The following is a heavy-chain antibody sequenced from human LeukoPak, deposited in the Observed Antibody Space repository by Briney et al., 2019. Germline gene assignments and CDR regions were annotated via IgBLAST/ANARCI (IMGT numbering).Heavy chain of an antibody. V-gene: IGHV1-46*01. Sequence: ASVKVSCKASGYTFTSYYMHWVRQAPGQGLEWMGIINPSGGSTSYAQKFQGRVTMTRDMSTSTVYMELSSLRSEDTAVYYCAREMGYGGSDRKGDAFDIWGQGTMVAVSS. J-gene: IGHJ3*02. CDR2: INPSGGST. CDR1: GYTFTSYY. D-gene: IGHD4-23*01. CDR3: AREMGYGGSDRKGDAFDI.